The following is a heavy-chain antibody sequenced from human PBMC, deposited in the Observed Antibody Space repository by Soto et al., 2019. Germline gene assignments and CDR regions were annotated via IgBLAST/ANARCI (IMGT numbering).Heavy chain of an antibody. CDR1: WGSISRVLYY. CDR2: INHSGNT. D-gene: IGHD4-17*01. J-gene: IGHJ4*02. V-gene: IGHV4-34*01. Sequence: PLGTPSLPLTVLWGSISRVLYYRSRIRQRAGKGLEWIGEINHSGNTNYNPSLKSRVTISVDTSKNQFSLKLSSVTAADTAVYYCARAGTYGDYGYWGQGTLVTVSS. CDR3: ARAGTYGDYGY.